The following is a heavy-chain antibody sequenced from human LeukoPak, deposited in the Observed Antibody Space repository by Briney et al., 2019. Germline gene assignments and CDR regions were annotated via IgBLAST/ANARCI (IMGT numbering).Heavy chain of an antibody. J-gene: IGHJ3*02. CDR2: IYSDNT. V-gene: IGHV3-53*01. CDR3: ARELSRTDAFDI. CDR1: GFTVSSNS. D-gene: IGHD3-16*02. Sequence: GGSLRLSCTVSGFTVSSNSMSWVRQAPGKGLEWVSFIYSDNTHYSDSVKGRFTISRDNSKNTLYLQMNSLRAEDTAVYYCARELSRTDAFDIWGQGTMVTVSS.